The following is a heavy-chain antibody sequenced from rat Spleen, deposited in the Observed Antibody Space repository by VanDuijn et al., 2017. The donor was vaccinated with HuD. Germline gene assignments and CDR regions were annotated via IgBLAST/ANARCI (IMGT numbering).Heavy chain of an antibody. CDR1: GFTFSNYD. D-gene: IGHD1-10*01. CDR3: TRGGFYNNYDWFAY. Sequence: EVQLVESDGGLVQPGRSLKLSCAASGFTFSNYDMAWVRQAPTKGLEWIASISTSGGSTYYRDSVKGRFTISRDNAKSTLYLQMNSLRSEDTATYYRTRGGFYNNYDWFAYWGQGTLVTVSS. J-gene: IGHJ3*01. V-gene: IGHV5S23*01. CDR2: ISTSGGST.